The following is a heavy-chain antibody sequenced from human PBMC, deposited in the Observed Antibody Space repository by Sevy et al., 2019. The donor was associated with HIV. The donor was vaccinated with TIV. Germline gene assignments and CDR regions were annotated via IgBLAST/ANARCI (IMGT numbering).Heavy chain of an antibody. J-gene: IGHJ4*02. Sequence: GGSLRLSCAASGFNFNTYAMNWVRQTPDKGLEWVSGITATGNRTFYTDSVRGRFTMSRDNSKNTEYLQLNNVRAEYTAIYYRAKRDNNDRFNFNSVFDYWGQGTLVTVSS. D-gene: IGHD1-26*01. CDR2: ITATGNRT. CDR1: GFNFNTYA. CDR3: AKRDNNDRFNFNSVFDY. V-gene: IGHV3-23*01.